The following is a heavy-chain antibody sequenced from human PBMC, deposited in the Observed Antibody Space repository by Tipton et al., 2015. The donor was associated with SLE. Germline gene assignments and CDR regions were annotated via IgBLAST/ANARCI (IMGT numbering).Heavy chain of an antibody. J-gene: IGHJ1*01. V-gene: IGHV1-18*01. CDR3: ARDALSGAVAGPEYFQH. CDR1: GYTFTSYA. Sequence: QLVQSGAEVKKPGASVKVSCKASGYTFTSYAISWVRQAPGQGLEWMGWISGYNGNTNYAQKLQGRVTMTTDTSTSTVYMELRSLRSDDTAVYYCARDALSGAVAGPEYFQHWGQGTLVTVSS. CDR2: ISGYNGNT. D-gene: IGHD6-19*01.